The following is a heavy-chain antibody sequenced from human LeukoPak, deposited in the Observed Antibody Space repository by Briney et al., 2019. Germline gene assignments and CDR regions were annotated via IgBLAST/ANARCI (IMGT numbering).Heavy chain of an antibody. CDR3: ARDAATIDFYAFDI. CDR1: GGSISSGSYY. D-gene: IGHD1-26*01. CDR2: IYTSGST. V-gene: IGHV4-61*02. J-gene: IGHJ3*02. Sequence: KSSETLSLTCTVSGGSISSGSYYWSWIRQPAGKGLEWIGRIYTSGSTNYNPSLKSRVTISVDTSKNQFSLKLSSVTAADTAVYYCARDAATIDFYAFDIWGQGTMVTVSS.